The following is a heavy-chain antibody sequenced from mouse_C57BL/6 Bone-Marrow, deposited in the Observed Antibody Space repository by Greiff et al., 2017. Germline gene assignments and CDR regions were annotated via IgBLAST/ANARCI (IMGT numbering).Heavy chain of an antibody. J-gene: IGHJ3*01. CDR2: IDPSDSYT. D-gene: IGHD1-1*01. V-gene: IGHV1-69*01. CDR3: ARKGPYYGSSYGFAY. CDR1: GYTFTSYW. Sequence: QVQLQQPGAELVMPGASVKLSCKASGYTFTSYWMHWVKQRPGQGLEWIGEIDPSDSYTNYNQKFKGKSTLTVDKSSSTAYMQLSSLTSEDSAVYYCARKGPYYGSSYGFAYWDQGTLVTVSA.